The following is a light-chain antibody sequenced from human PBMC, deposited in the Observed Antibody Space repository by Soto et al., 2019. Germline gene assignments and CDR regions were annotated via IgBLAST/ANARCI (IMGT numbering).Light chain of an antibody. CDR1: QSVASSF. V-gene: IGKV3-20*01. Sequence: EIVLTQSPGTLSLSPGARATLSCRASQSVASSFIAWFQQKPGQPPRLLIYTASSRAPGIPDRFTASGSGTDFILTISRLEPEDFAVYYCHKYGPSPLTFGGGTKVEI. CDR2: TAS. J-gene: IGKJ4*01. CDR3: HKYGPSPLT.